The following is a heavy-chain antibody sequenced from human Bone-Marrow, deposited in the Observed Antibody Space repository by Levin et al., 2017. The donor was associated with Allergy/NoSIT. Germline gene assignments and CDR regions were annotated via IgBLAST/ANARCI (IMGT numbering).Heavy chain of an antibody. V-gene: IGHV1-24*01. J-gene: IGHJ6*02. CDR1: GYTLTELP. CDR3: ATRKAPTPEYTLVYQYSMDV. D-gene: IGHD2-15*01. CDR2: FDPEDGET. Sequence: ASVKVSCKVSGYTLTELPMHWVRQAPGEGLEWVGSFDPEDGETIYAQKFQGRVTMTEDTSTDTAYMQLSSLRSEDTAVYFCATRKAPTPEYTLVYQYSMDVWGQGTTVTVSS.